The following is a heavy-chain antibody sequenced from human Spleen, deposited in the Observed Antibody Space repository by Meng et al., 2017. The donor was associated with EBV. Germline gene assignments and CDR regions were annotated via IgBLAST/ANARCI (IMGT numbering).Heavy chain of an antibody. CDR3: ARGGIDF. J-gene: IGHJ4*02. CDR1: GYTFSVYD. CDR2: MNPGSGNP. V-gene: IGHV1-8*01. Sequence: QGQPGQFGAEVNNTVALWKVSCKASGYTFSVYDITWVRQAAGQGLEWMGWMNPGSGNPVHAQKFQGRVTMTRNTSITPAYMELSNLRSEDAAVYYCARGGIDFWGQGTLVTVSS.